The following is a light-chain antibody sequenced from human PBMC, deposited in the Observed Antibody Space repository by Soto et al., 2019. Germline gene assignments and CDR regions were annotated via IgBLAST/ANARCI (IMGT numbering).Light chain of an antibody. CDR1: QSVSSN. CDR3: QQYNDWSYT. J-gene: IGKJ2*01. V-gene: IGKV3-15*01. Sequence: EIVMTQSPDTLSLSPGERATLSCRASQSVSSNLAWYQQKPGQAPRLLIYGASTRATGIPARFSGSGSGTEFTLTISSLQSEDFALYYCQQYNDWSYTFGQGTKLEIK. CDR2: GAS.